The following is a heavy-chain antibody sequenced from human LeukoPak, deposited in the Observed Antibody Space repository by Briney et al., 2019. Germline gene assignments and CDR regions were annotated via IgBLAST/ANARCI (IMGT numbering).Heavy chain of an antibody. J-gene: IGHJ6*02. CDR1: GFTVSNNY. CDR3: ATALLALYDYYGMDV. D-gene: IGHD3-3*01. CDR2: IYGGRDT. Sequence: PGGSLRLSCAVSGFTVSNNYMTWVRQAPGKGLEWVSIIYGGRDTYYPDSVKGRFTISRDNSQNTLYLQMNYLRAEDSAVYYCATALLALYDYYGMDVWGHGTTVTVSS. V-gene: IGHV3-66*01.